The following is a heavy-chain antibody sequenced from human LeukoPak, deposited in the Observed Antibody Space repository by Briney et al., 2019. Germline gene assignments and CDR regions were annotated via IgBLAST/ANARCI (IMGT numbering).Heavy chain of an antibody. D-gene: IGHD5-18*01. CDR3: AKAGGYSYGSGGRYYFDY. CDR1: GFTFSSYG. CDR2: IRYDGSNK. V-gene: IGHV3-30*02. Sequence: GGSLRLSCAASGFTFSSYGMHWVRQAPGKGLEWVAFIRYDGSNKYYADSVKGRFTISRDNSKNTLYLKMNSLRAEDTAVYYCAKAGGYSYGSGGRYYFDYWGQGTLVTVSS. J-gene: IGHJ4*02.